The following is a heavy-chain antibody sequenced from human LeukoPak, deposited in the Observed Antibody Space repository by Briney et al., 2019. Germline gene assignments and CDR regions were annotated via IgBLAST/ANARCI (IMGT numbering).Heavy chain of an antibody. Sequence: GASVKVSCKASGYTFTGYYIHWVRQAPGQRLEWVGWINPKSGGIDYAQRLQGRVTMTTDTSIATAYMELSRLTPDDTAVYFCARGTIGSYSSVHDWGQGTLVTVSS. V-gene: IGHV1-2*02. D-gene: IGHD1-26*01. CDR1: GYTFTGYY. J-gene: IGHJ1*01. CDR2: INPKSGGI. CDR3: ARGTIGSYSSVHD.